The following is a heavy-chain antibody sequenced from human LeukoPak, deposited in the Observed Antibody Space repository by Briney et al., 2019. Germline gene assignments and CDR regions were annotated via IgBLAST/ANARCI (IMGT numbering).Heavy chain of an antibody. Sequence: KPSETLSLTCAVYGGSFSGYYWSWIRQPPGKGLEWIGEINHSGSTNYNPSLKSRVTISVDTSKNQFSLKLSSVTAAGTAVYYCARDLVRNAFDIWGQGTMVTVSS. CDR1: GGSFSGYY. D-gene: IGHD3-10*01. V-gene: IGHV4-34*01. CDR2: INHSGST. J-gene: IGHJ3*02. CDR3: ARDLVRNAFDI.